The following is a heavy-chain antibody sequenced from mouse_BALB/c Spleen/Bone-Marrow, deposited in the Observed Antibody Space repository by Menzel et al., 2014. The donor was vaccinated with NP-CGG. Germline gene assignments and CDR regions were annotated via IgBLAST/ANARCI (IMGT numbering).Heavy chain of an antibody. CDR3: ARYDGYLDY. J-gene: IGHJ2*01. V-gene: IGHV1-54*01. CDR2: INPGSGST. CDR1: GYAFTDYS. Sequence: VQVVESGAELVRPGTSVKVSCKASGYAFTDYSMEWLKQRPGQGLEWIGVINPGSGSTNYNEKFKDKATLTADTSSNTAYMQLSSLTSDDSAVYFCARYDGYLDYWGQGTTLTVSS. D-gene: IGHD2-3*01.